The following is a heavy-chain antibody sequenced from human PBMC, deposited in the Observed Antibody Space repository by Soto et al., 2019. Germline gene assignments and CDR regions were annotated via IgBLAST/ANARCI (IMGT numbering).Heavy chain of an antibody. CDR3: ARERVVADEANFDY. D-gene: IGHD2-21*01. CDR2: IIPIFGTA. Sequence: RASVKVSCKASGGTFSSYAISWVRQAPGQGLEWMGGIIPIFGTANYAQKFQGRVTITADESTSTAYMELSSLRSEDTAVYYCARERVVADEANFDYWGQGTLVTVSS. CDR1: GGTFSSYA. J-gene: IGHJ4*02. V-gene: IGHV1-69*13.